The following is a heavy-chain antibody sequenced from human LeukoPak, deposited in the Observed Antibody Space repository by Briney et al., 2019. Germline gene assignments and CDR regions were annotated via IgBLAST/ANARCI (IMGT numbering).Heavy chain of an antibody. Sequence: GGSLRLSCAASGFTFNSYAMHWVRQAPGKGLEYASVIGSNGGSTYYADSVKGRFTISRDNSKNTLYLQMGSLRAEDMAVYYCARSNCSTTDCLFSACDIWGQGTMVTVSS. CDR2: IGSNGGST. V-gene: IGHV3-64*02. CDR1: GFTFNSYA. D-gene: IGHD2-2*01. CDR3: ARSNCSTTDCLFSACDI. J-gene: IGHJ3*02.